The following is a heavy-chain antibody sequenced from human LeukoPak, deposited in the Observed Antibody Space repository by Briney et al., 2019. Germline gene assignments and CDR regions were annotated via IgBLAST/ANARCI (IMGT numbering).Heavy chain of an antibody. Sequence: GASVKVSCKASGYTFTGYWMHWVRQAPGQGLEWMGWINPNSGDTNYGQKFQGRVTLTRDTSISTAYMELSRLTSDDTAVYYCARGHSDIWYSLGHWGQGTLVTVSA. J-gene: IGHJ4*02. V-gene: IGHV1-2*02. CDR2: INPNSGDT. D-gene: IGHD1-26*01. CDR1: GYTFTGYW. CDR3: ARGHSDIWYSLGH.